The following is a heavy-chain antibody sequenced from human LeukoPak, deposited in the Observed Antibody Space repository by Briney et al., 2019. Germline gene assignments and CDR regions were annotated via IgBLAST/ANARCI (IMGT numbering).Heavy chain of an antibody. V-gene: IGHV5-51*01. D-gene: IGHD6-13*01. Sequence: GESLKISCKGSGYSFTSYWIGWVRQMPGKGLEWMGIIYPGDSDTRYSPSFQGQVTISADKSISSAYLQWSSLKASDTAMYYCAMSVAAGWSRSGPKGSSWYFDYWGQGTLVTVSS. CDR1: GYSFTSYW. CDR2: IYPGDSDT. J-gene: IGHJ4*02. CDR3: AMSVAAGWSRSGPKGSSWYFDY.